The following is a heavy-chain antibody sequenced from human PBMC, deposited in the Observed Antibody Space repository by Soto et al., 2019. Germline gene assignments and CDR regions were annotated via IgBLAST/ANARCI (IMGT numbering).Heavy chain of an antibody. CDR2: IYKDFT. V-gene: IGHV3-66*01. J-gene: IGHJ3*02. D-gene: IGHD2-15*01. CDR1: GFTVTDIY. CDR3: AREPRYCSGGSCSIMGDAFDT. Sequence: EVQLVESGGGLVQPGGSLRLSCVASGFTVTDIYMNWVRQAPGKGLEWVSVIYKDFTDYADFVRGRFPVSTDTSKNALNTRLDNLRAEDTAVYYCAREPRYCSGGSCSIMGDAFDTWGQGAMVTVSS.